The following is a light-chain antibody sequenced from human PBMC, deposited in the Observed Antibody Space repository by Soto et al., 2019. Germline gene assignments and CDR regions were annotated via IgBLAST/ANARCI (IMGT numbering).Light chain of an antibody. J-gene: IGKJ4*01. CDR1: QNVRSSS. CDR3: QQYGDSIT. V-gene: IGKV3-20*01. Sequence: ETVLTQSPSMLSLSPGERATLSCRASQNVRSSSLAWYQQKPGQAPRLLIYAASTRVTGIADRFSGSGSGTDFTLTITRLEAEDFAVYHFQQYGDSITVGGGAKVDSK. CDR2: AAS.